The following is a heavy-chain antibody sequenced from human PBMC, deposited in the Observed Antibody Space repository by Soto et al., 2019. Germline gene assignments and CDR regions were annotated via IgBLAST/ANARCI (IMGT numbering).Heavy chain of an antibody. CDR2: IKQDGSEK. CDR3: AREGVPAAMAPPENDYYYYYYMDV. Sequence: GGSLRLSCAASGFTFSSYWMSWVRQAPGKGLEWVANIKQDGSEKYYVDSVKGRFTISRDNAKNSLYLQMNSLRAEDTAVYYCAREGVPAAMAPPENDYYYYYYMDVWGKGTTVTVSS. V-gene: IGHV3-7*01. D-gene: IGHD2-2*01. CDR1: GFTFSSYW. J-gene: IGHJ6*03.